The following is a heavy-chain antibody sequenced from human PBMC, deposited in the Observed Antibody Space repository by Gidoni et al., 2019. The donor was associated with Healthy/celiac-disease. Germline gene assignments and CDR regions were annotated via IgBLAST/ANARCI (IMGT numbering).Heavy chain of an antibody. CDR2: IKQDGSEK. V-gene: IGHV3-7*01. CDR3: AREDYSYGYN. J-gene: IGHJ4*02. CDR1: GFPFSSYW. Sequence: EVQLVESGGGLVQPGGSLRLSCAASGFPFSSYWMSWVRQAPGKGLEWVANIKQDGSEKYYVDSVKGRFTISRDNAKNSLYLQMNSLRAEDTAVYYCAREDYSYGYNWGQGTLVTVSS. D-gene: IGHD5-18*01.